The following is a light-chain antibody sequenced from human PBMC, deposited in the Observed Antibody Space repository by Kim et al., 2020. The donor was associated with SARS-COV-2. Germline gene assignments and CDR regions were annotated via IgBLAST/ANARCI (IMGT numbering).Light chain of an antibody. CDR2: VEGSGSY. CDR1: SGHSNYF. CDR3: ETWDSNIQV. Sequence: QPVLTQSSSASASLGTSVKLTCTLSSGHSNYFIAWHQQQPGKAPRFLMKVEGSGSYNKGGGVPDRCSGSRSGADRYLIISNLHSEDEADYYCETWDSNIQVFGGGTRLTVL. V-gene: IGLV4-60*03. J-gene: IGLJ3*02.